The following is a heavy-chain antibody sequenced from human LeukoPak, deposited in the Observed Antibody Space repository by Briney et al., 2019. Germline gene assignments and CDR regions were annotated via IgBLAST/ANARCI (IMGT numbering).Heavy chain of an antibody. CDR1: GFPFSTYW. D-gene: IGHD2-15*01. Sequence: GESLRLSCAASGFPFSTYWMSWVRQAPGKGLEWVSSISTSSSYIYYADSVRGRFTISRDNAKNSLYLQMNSLRAEDTAVYSCARGADGVSSNSRGWFDPWGQGTLVTVSS. CDR2: ISTSSSYI. J-gene: IGHJ5*02. CDR3: ARGADGVSSNSRGWFDP. V-gene: IGHV3-21*01.